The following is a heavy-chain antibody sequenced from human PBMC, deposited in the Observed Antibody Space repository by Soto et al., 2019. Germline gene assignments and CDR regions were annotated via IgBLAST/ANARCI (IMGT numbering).Heavy chain of an antibody. V-gene: IGHV4-59*01. CDR2: IHYSGTT. D-gene: IGHD2-8*01. CDR1: GTSISSYY. CDR3: ARYNSYAIDY. J-gene: IGHJ4*02. Sequence: SETLSLTCTVSGTSISSYYWSWIRQPPGKGLEWIANIHYSGTTNYNPSLASRVTLSVDTSKNQFSLKMTSVTAADRAMYFCARYNSYAIDYWGRGTLGTV.